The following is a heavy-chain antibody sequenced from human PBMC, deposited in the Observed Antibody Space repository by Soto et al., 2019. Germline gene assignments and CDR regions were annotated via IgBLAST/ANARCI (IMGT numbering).Heavy chain of an antibody. CDR3: ARVEERVAMPSGY. V-gene: IGHV4-59*01. D-gene: IGHD2-2*01. J-gene: IGHJ4*02. CDR2: IYYSGST. Sequence: QVQLQESGPGLVKPSETLSLTCTVSGGSISSYYWSWIRQPPGKGLEWIGYIYYSGSTNYNPSLKSRVTLSVDTSKNQFSLKLSSVTAADTAVYYCARVEERVAMPSGYWGQGTLVTVSS. CDR1: GGSISSYY.